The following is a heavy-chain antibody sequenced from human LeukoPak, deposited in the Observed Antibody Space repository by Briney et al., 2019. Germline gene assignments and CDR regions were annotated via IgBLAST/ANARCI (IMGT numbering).Heavy chain of an antibody. Sequence: GGSLRLSCAASGFTFSSYAMSWVRQAPGKGLEWVSAISGSGGSTYYADSVKGRFTISRDNSKNTLYLQMNSLRAEDTAVYYCARPVGYDFWSGSPYYFDYWGQGTLVTVSS. J-gene: IGHJ4*02. CDR1: GFTFSSYA. CDR3: ARPVGYDFWSGSPYYFDY. V-gene: IGHV3-23*01. CDR2: ISGSGGST. D-gene: IGHD3-3*01.